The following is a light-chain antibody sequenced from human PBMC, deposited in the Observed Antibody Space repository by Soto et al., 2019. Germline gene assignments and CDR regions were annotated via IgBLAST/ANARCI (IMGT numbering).Light chain of an antibody. J-gene: IGKJ1*01. V-gene: IGKV3-15*01. CDR3: QQYNNWPPT. CDR2: GAS. Sequence: EIVMTQSPATLSVSPGERATLSCRASQSVSSNLAWYQQKPGQAPRHLIYGASTRATGIPARFSGSGSGTEFTLTISSLQSEDFAVYYCQQYNNWPPTFGQGTKVEIK. CDR1: QSVSSN.